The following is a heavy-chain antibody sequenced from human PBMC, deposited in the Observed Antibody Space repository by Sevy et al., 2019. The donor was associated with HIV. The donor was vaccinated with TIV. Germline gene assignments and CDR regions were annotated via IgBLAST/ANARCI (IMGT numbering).Heavy chain of an antibody. V-gene: IGHV3-11*01. CDR1: GFTFSDYY. CDR2: ISSSGSTI. Sequence: GGSLRLSCAASGFTFSDYYMSWIRQAPGKGLEWVSYISSSGSTIYYADSVKGRFTISRDKAKNSLYLQMNSLRAEDTAVYYCARVPSDCSSTSCHDWFDPWGQGTLVTVSS. J-gene: IGHJ5*02. D-gene: IGHD2-2*01. CDR3: ARVPSDCSSTSCHDWFDP.